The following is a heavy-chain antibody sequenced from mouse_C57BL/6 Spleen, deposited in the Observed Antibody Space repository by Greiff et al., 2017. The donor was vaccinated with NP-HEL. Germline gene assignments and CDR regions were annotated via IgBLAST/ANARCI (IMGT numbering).Heavy chain of an antibody. D-gene: IGHD1-1*01. CDR3: TRTYGRNFDY. V-gene: IGHV1-15*01. CDR1: GYTFTDYE. J-gene: IGHJ2*01. CDR2: IDPETGGT. Sequence: VQLQQSGAELVRPGASVTLSCKASGYTFTDYEMHWVKQTPVHGLEWIGAIDPETGGTAYNQKFKGKAILTADKSSSTAYMELRSLTSEDSAVYYCTRTYGRNFDYWGQGTTLTVSS.